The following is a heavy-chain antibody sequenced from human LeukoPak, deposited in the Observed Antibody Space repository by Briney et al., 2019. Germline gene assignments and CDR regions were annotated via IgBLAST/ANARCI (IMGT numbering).Heavy chain of an antibody. CDR3: ARGPSKIYDILTGYYPY. CDR1: GGTFSSYA. V-gene: IGHV1-2*02. Sequence: ASVKVSCKASGGTFSSYAISWVRQAPGQGLEWMGWINPNSGGTNYAQKFQGRVTMTRDTSISTAYMELSRLRSDDTAVYYCARGPSKIYDILTGYYPYWGQGTLVTVSS. CDR2: INPNSGGT. J-gene: IGHJ4*02. D-gene: IGHD3-9*01.